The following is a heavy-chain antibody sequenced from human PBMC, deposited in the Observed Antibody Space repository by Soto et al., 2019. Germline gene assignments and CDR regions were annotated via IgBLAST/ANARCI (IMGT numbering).Heavy chain of an antibody. CDR1: RFSFSSYS. J-gene: IGHJ4*02. CDR3: AKDRHVLRYFDWLLFDY. V-gene: IGHV3-23*01. D-gene: IGHD3-9*01. Sequence: PGGSLRLSCVDSRFSFSSYSISWVRQAPWKGLEWVSSITSSGDRTHYADSVKGRFTISRDNSKNTLYLQMNSLRAEDTAVYYCAKDRHVLRYFDWLLFDYWGQGTLVTVCS. CDR2: ITSSGDRT.